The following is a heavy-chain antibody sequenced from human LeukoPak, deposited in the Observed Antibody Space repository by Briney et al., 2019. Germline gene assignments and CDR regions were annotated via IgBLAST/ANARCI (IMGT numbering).Heavy chain of an antibody. V-gene: IGHV3-30*04. CDR2: ISYDGSNK. Sequence: GRSLRLSCAASGFTFSSYAMHWVRQAPGKGLEWVAVISYDGSNKYYADSVKGRFTISRDNSKNTLYLQMNSLRAEDTAVYYCAKDRSGYARSLGNFDYWGQGTLVTVSS. CDR3: AKDRSGYARSLGNFDY. J-gene: IGHJ4*02. CDR1: GFTFSSYA. D-gene: IGHD5-12*01.